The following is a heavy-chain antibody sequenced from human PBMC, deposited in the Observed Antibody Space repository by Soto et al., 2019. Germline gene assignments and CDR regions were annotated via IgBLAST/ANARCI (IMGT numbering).Heavy chain of an antibody. CDR2: IIPICGTV. CDR3: ARGNHRWLQLWYFDL. CDR1: GGTFSNYP. Sequence: QVQLVQSGAEVKKPGSSVKVSCKASGGTFSNYPISWVRQAPGQGLEWMGGIIPICGTVNYAQKFQGRVTTTADESTSTAYMELSSLRSEDTAVYYCARGNHRWLQLWYFDLWGRGTLVTVSS. D-gene: IGHD5-12*01. J-gene: IGHJ2*01. V-gene: IGHV1-69*12.